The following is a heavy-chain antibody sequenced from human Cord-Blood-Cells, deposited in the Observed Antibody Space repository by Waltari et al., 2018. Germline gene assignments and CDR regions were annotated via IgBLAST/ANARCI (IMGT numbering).Heavy chain of an antibody. CDR1: GGSISRSCSH. CDR3: ARGSASDMDV. Sequence: QLQLPESGPGLVKPSETLSLTCTVPGGSISRSCSHWGWIRQPPGKGLEWMGSIYYSGSTYYNPSLKSRVTISVDTSKNQFSLKLSSVTAADTAVYYCARGSASDMDVWGKGTTVTVSS. V-gene: IGHV4-39*01. J-gene: IGHJ6*03. CDR2: IYYSGST.